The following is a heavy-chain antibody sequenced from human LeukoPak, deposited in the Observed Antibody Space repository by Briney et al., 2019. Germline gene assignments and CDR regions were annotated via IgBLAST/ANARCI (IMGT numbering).Heavy chain of an antibody. CDR2: INPNSGGT. V-gene: IGHV1-2*02. CDR1: GYTFTGYY. Sequence: GASVKVSCKASGYTFTGYYMHWVRQAPGQGLEWMGWINPNSGGTNYAQKFQGRVTKTRDTSISTAYMELSGLRSDDTAVYYCARREVIPIDAFDIWGQGTMVTVSS. J-gene: IGHJ3*02. D-gene: IGHD2-21*01. CDR3: ARREVIPIDAFDI.